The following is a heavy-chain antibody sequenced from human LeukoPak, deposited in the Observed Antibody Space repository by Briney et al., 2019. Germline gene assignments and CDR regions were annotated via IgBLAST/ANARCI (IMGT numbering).Heavy chain of an antibody. CDR2: ISYDGSNK. CDR3: ATDSFDY. CDR1: GITFSSYG. Sequence: GGSLRLSCGASGITFSSYGMHWVRQAPGKGLEWVASISYDGSNKYYADSVKGRFTISRDNSKNSLFLQMNSLRTEDTALYYCATDSFDYWGQGTLVTVST. V-gene: IGHV3-30*03. J-gene: IGHJ4*02.